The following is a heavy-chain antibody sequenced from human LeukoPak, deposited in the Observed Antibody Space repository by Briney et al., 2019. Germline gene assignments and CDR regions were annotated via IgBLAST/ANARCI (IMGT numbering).Heavy chain of an antibody. CDR1: GDSISRSTYY. J-gene: IGHJ4*02. Sequence: SETLSLTCTVSGDSISRSTYYWAWLRQPPGKGLEGIGSVYYGRSPHFNPSLESRATISVATSKNHFSLKMSSVTAADTAVYYCARSSGTGTFSYWGQGTLVTVSS. CDR2: VYYGRSP. D-gene: IGHD6-25*01. CDR3: ARSSGTGTFSY. V-gene: IGHV4-39*02.